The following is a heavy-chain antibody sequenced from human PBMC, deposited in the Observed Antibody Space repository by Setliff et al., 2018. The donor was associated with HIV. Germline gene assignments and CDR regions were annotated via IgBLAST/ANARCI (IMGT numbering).Heavy chain of an antibody. CDR1: GGSISSGSYY. Sequence: SETLSLTCTASGGSISSGSYYWSWIRQPAGKGLEWIGHIYTSGSTNYNPSLKSRVTISVDTSTNQFSMRLRSVTAADTAVYYCARERYYDSSGYYPPYDAFDIWGQGTMVTVSS. D-gene: IGHD3-22*01. J-gene: IGHJ3*02. CDR3: ARERYYDSSGYYPPYDAFDI. CDR2: IYTSGST. V-gene: IGHV4-61*09.